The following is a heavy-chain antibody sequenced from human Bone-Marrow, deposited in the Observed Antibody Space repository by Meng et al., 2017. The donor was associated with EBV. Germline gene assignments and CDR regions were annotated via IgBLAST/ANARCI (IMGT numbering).Heavy chain of an antibody. CDR2: INHSGST. Sequence: QVQLQQWGVGLLKPSETLSLTCAVYGGSFSGYYWTWIRQPPGKGLEWIGEINHSGSTNYNPSLKSRVTISVDTSKNQFSLKLSSVTAADTAVYYCATQRRDTDWFDPWGQGTLVTVSS. D-gene: IGHD6-25*01. CDR3: ATQRRDTDWFDP. V-gene: IGHV4-34*01. CDR1: GGSFSGYY. J-gene: IGHJ5*02.